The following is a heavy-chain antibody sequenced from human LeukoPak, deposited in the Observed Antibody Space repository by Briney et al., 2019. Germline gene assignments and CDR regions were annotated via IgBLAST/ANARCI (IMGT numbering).Heavy chain of an antibody. D-gene: IGHD6-6*01. V-gene: IGHV7-4-1*02. J-gene: IGHJ6*03. Sequence: ASVKVSCTASGYTFTSYAMNWVRQAPGQGLEWMGWINTNTGNPTYAQGFTGRFVFSLDTSVSTAYLQISSLKAEDTAVYYCARDSLSIAARRDYYYYMDVWGKGTTVTISS. CDR2: INTNTGNP. CDR3: ARDSLSIAARRDYYYYMDV. CDR1: GYTFTSYA.